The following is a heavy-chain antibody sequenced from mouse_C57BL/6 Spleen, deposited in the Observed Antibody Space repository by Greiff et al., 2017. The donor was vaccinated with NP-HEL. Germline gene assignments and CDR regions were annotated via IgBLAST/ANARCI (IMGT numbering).Heavy chain of an antibody. V-gene: IGHV10-3*01. CDR3: GRGCYYDYDRGYAMDY. Sequence: EVMLVESGGGLVQPKGSLKLSCAASGFTFNTYAMHWVRQAPGKGLEWVARIRSKSSNYATYYADSVKDRFTISRDDSTSMLYLQMNNLKTEDTAMYYCGRGCYYDYDRGYAMDYWGQGTSVTVSS. D-gene: IGHD2-4*01. CDR1: GFTFNTYA. J-gene: IGHJ4*01. CDR2: IRSKSSNYAT.